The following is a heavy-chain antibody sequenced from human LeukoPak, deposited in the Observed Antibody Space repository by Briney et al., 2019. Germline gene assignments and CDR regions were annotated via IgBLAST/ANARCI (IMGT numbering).Heavy chain of an antibody. D-gene: IGHD4-17*01. Sequence: PSETLSLTCTVSGGSISSSSYYWGWIRQPPGKGLEWIGSIYYSGSTYYNPSLKSRVTISVDTSKIQFSLKLSSVTAADTAVYYCATTTGPAYYFDYWGQGTLVTVSS. CDR3: ATTTGPAYYFDY. CDR1: GGSISSSSYY. CDR2: IYYSGST. J-gene: IGHJ4*02. V-gene: IGHV4-39*01.